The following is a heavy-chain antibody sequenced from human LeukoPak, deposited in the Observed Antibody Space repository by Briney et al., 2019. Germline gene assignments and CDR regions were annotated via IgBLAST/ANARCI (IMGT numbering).Heavy chain of an antibody. CDR3: ARGPPRGKYYYMDV. Sequence: GGSLRLSCAASGFTFSSFDMHWVRQPTGQGLEWASTIGAASDTYYPGSVEGRFTLSRDNAKNSLYLQMNSLTAGDTAVYYCARGPPRGKYYYMDVWGKGTTVTVSS. D-gene: IGHD1-1*01. CDR2: IGAASDT. V-gene: IGHV3-13*01. J-gene: IGHJ6*03. CDR1: GFTFSSFD.